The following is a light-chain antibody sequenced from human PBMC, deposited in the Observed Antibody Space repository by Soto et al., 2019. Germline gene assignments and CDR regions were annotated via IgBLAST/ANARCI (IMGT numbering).Light chain of an antibody. J-gene: IGLJ2*01. CDR3: SSYTTTSPVV. CDR1: SSDVGGYDY. CDR2: DVY. V-gene: IGLV2-14*01. Sequence: QSALTQPASVSGSPGQSITISCTGTSSDVGGYDYVSWFQQYPGKAPSLMLYDVYRRPSGVSYRFSGSKSGNTASLTISGLQAEDEADYYCSSYTTTSPVVFGGGTKVTVL.